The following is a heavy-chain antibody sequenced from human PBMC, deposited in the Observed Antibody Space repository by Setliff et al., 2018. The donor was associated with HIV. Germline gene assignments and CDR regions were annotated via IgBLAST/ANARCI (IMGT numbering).Heavy chain of an antibody. CDR3: ANGPEPTSGYRESEFGY. J-gene: IGHJ4*02. Sequence: GGFLRLSCAASGFTFNDYYMSWIRQTPGKGLEWVSYISRGGKTIHYADSVKGRFTISRDNAKNSLYLQMNSMRAEDTAVYYCANGPEPTSGYRESEFGYWGQGTLVTVSS. CDR1: GFTFNDYY. V-gene: IGHV3-11*04. CDR2: ISRGGKTI. D-gene: IGHD3-22*01.